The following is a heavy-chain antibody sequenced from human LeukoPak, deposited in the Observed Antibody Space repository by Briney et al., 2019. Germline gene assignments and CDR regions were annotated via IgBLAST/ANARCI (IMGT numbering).Heavy chain of an antibody. V-gene: IGHV1-24*01. CDR1: GYTFTSYY. D-gene: IGHD5-18*01. J-gene: IGHJ4*02. CDR2: FDPEDGET. Sequence: EASVKVSCKASGYTFTSYYMHWVRQAPGEGLEWMGGFDPEDGETIYAQKFQGRVTMTEDTSTDTAYMELSSLRSEDTAVYYCATDLEVGGLWLRLLDYWGQGTLVTVSS. CDR3: ATDLEVGGLWLRLLDY.